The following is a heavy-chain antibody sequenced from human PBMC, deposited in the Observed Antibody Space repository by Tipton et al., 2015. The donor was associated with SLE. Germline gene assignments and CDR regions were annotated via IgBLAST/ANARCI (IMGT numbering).Heavy chain of an antibody. CDR1: GGSFSGDY. V-gene: IGHV4-34*01. J-gene: IGHJ3*02. CDR3: ARAGYSSGWYRGRFDI. Sequence: TLSLTCAVYGGSFSGDYWSWIRQPPGKELEWIGEINHSGSTNYNPSLKSRVTISADTSKNHFSLKFSSVTAADTAVYYCARAGYSSGWYRGRFDIWGQGTMVTV. D-gene: IGHD6-19*01. CDR2: INHSGST.